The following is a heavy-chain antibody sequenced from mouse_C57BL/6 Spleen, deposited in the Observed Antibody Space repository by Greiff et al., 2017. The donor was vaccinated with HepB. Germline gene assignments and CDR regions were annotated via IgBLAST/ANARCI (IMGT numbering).Heavy chain of an antibody. Sequence: QVQLQQPGAELVKPGASVKLSCKASGYTFTSYWMQWVKQRPGQGLEWIGEIDPSDSYTNYNQKFKGKATLTVDTSSSTAYMQLSRLTSEDSAVYYGARRDSNYGWYFDVWGTGTTVTVAS. CDR2: IDPSDSYT. CDR1: GYTFTSYW. CDR3: ARRDSNYGWYFDV. V-gene: IGHV1-50*01. D-gene: IGHD2-5*01. J-gene: IGHJ1*03.